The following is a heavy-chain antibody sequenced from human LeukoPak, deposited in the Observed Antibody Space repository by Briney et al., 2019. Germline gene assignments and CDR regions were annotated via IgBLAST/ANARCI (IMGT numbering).Heavy chain of an antibody. CDR3: ARTTEGYCSSTRCYGFSYYYYMDV. V-gene: IGHV4-34*01. CDR2: INHSGST. Sequence: PSETLSLTCTVSGGSISNYYWSWIRQPPGKGLEWIGEINHSGSTKYNPSLKSRVTISVDTSKNQFSLKLSSVTAADTAVYYCARTTEGYCSSTRCYGFSYYYYMDVWGKGTTVTISS. D-gene: IGHD2-2*01. CDR1: GGSISNYY. J-gene: IGHJ6*03.